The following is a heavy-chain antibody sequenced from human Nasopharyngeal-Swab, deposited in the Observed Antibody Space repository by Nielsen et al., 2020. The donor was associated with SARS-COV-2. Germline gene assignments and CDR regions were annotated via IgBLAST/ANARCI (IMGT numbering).Heavy chain of an antibody. CDR3: TTFYDSSGYYLGAFDI. J-gene: IGHJ3*02. V-gene: IGHV3-15*01. Sequence: GRSLSLDWAASGFTFSNAWMSWVRQAPGKGLEWVGRIKSKTDGGTTDYAAPVKGRFTISRDDSKNTLYLQMNSLKTEDTAVYYCTTFYDSSGYYLGAFDIWGQGTMVTVSS. CDR2: IKSKTDGGTT. D-gene: IGHD3-22*01. CDR1: GFTFSNAW.